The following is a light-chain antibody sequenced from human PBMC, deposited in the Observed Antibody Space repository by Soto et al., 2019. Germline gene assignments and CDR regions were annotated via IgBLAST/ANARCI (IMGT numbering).Light chain of an antibody. J-gene: IGKJ1*01. CDR1: HSINIW. CDR2: DAS. Sequence: DIQMTQSPSTLSASVGDRVTITCRASHSINIWLALYQQKAGKAPKLLIYDASTLESGVPSRFSGSGSRTEFTLTISSLQPDDFATYYCQEYNSWRGEWTFGQGTKVDIK. CDR3: QEYNSWRGEWT. V-gene: IGKV1-5*01.